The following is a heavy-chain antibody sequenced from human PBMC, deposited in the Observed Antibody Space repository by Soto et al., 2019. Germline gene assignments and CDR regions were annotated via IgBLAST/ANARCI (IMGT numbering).Heavy chain of an antibody. J-gene: IGHJ4*02. CDR3: AKDGVVFGTIDY. Sequence: PEWSLRLSCAASGFTFSSYGMHWVRQAPGKGLEWVAVISYDGSNKYYADSVKGRFTISRDNSKNTLYLQMNSLRAEDTAVYYCAKDGVVFGTIDYWGEGTLVTVS. D-gene: IGHD3-16*01. CDR2: ISYDGSNK. CDR1: GFTFSSYG. V-gene: IGHV3-30*18.